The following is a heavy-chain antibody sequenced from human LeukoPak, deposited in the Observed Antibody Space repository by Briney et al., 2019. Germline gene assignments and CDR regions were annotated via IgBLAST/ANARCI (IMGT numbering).Heavy chain of an antibody. CDR3: ARDKIVGATKLDY. Sequence: GGSLRLSCAASGFTFSSYRMSWVRQAPGKGLEWVANIKEDGSEKRYVDSVKGRFTISRDNAKNSLYLQMNSLRAGDTAVYYCARDKIVGATKLDYWGQGTLVTVSS. V-gene: IGHV3-7*01. CDR2: IKEDGSEK. CDR1: GFTFSSYR. J-gene: IGHJ4*02. D-gene: IGHD1-26*01.